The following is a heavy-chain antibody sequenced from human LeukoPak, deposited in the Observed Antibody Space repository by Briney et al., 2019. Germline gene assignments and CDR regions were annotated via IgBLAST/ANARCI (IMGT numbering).Heavy chain of an antibody. Sequence: WASVKVSCKAFGYTFTSNYMHWVRQAPGQGPEWMGVISPSGGSTTYAQKFQGRVTLTRDMSTSTDYLELSSLRSEDTAVYYCARDPNYYGSGSYEMATILNYFDYWGQGTLVTVSS. V-gene: IGHV1-46*01. D-gene: IGHD3-10*01. J-gene: IGHJ4*02. CDR1: GYTFTSNY. CDR2: ISPSGGST. CDR3: ARDPNYYGSGSYEMATILNYFDY.